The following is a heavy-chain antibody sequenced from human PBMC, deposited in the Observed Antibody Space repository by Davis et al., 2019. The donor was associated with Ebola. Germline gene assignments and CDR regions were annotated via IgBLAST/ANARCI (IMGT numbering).Heavy chain of an antibody. V-gene: IGHV1-18*01. CDR2: ISAYNGNT. J-gene: IGHJ6*02. Sequence: ASVKVSCKASGYTFTSYAMHWVRQAPGQGLEWMGWISAYNGNTNYAQKLQGRVTMTTDTSTSTAYMELRSLRSDDTAVYYCARVELRIFGVVILYYYYGMDVWGQGTTVTVSS. CDR3: ARVELRIFGVVILYYYYGMDV. CDR1: GYTFTSYA. D-gene: IGHD3-3*01.